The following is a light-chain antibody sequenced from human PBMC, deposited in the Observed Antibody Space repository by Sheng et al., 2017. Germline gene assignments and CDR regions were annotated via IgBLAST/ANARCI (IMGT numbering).Light chain of an antibody. V-gene: IGLV2-8*01. J-gene: IGLJ1*01. CDR3: GTWDSSLSAGLNYV. Sequence: QSALTQPPSASGSPGQSVTISCTGTSSDIGGYDYVSWYQQHPGKAPKLMISEVNKRPSGIPDRFSGSKSGTSATLGITGLQTGDEADYYCGTWDSSLSAGLNYVFGTGTKVTVL. CDR2: EVN. CDR1: SSDIGGYDY.